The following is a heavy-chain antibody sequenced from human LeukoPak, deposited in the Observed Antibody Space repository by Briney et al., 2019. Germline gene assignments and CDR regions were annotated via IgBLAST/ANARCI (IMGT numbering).Heavy chain of an antibody. D-gene: IGHD6-13*01. V-gene: IGHV4-59*01. Sequence: SETLSLTCTVSGGSISSYYWSWIRQPPGKGLEWIGYIYYSGSTNYNPSLKSRVTISVDASKNQFSLKLSSVTAADTAVYYCARVRGGSSWCSYYYYYGMDVWGQGTTVTVSS. J-gene: IGHJ6*02. CDR2: IYYSGST. CDR1: GGSISSYY. CDR3: ARVRGGSSWCSYYYYYGMDV.